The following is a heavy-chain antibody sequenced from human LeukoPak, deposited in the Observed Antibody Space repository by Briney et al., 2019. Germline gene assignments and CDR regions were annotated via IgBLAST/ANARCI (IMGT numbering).Heavy chain of an antibody. CDR1: GYTFTSYD. CDR3: ARGRYYDSSGYYYY. CDR2: MNPNSGNT. Sequence: GASVKVSCKASGYTFTSYDTNWVRQATGQGLEWMGWMNPNSGNTGYAQKFQGRVTITRNASISTAYMELSSLRSEDTAVYYCARGRYYDSSGYYYYWGQGTLVTVSS. J-gene: IGHJ4*02. D-gene: IGHD3-22*01. V-gene: IGHV1-8*03.